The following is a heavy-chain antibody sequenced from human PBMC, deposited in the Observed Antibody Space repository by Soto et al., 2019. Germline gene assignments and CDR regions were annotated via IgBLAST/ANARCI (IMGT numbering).Heavy chain of an antibody. J-gene: IGHJ3*01. CDR1: GFIFSNYA. Sequence: EVQVLESGGGLVQPGGSLRLSCSVSGFIFSNYAMTWVRQAPGKGLEWVSGISGSGDTTDYADSVKGRFTISRDNSKNTLYLQINSLRAEDTAVYSCARNWGRSAWKLGHHDAFDVWGQGTMVTVSS. V-gene: IGHV3-23*01. D-gene: IGHD3-16*01. CDR2: ISGSGDTT. CDR3: ARNWGRSAWKLGHHDAFDV.